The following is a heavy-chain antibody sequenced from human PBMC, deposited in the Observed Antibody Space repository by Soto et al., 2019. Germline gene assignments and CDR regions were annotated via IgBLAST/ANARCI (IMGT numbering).Heavy chain of an antibody. J-gene: IGHJ4*02. CDR2: IYYSGST. D-gene: IGHD4-17*01. CDR3: ARIYGDYDNYFDY. V-gene: IGHV4-59*01. Sequence: LSLTCTVSGGSISSYYWSWIRQPPGKGLEWIGYIYYSGSTNYSPSLKSLVTISMDTSKNHFSLKLSSVTAADTAVYYCARIYGDYDNYFDYWGQGTLVTVSS. CDR1: GGSISSYY.